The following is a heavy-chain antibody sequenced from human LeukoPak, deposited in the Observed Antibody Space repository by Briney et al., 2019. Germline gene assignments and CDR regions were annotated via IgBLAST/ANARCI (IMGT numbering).Heavy chain of an antibody. D-gene: IGHD2-2*01. CDR1: GGSFSGYY. CDR2: INHSGST. V-gene: IGHV4-34*01. Sequence: PSETLSLTCAVYGGSFSGYYWSWIRQPPGKGLEWIGEINHSGSTNYNPSLKSRVTISVDPSKNQFSLYLSSVTAADTAVYYCARGPDIVVVPAATWFDPWGQGTLVTISS. J-gene: IGHJ5*02. CDR3: ARGPDIVVVPAATWFDP.